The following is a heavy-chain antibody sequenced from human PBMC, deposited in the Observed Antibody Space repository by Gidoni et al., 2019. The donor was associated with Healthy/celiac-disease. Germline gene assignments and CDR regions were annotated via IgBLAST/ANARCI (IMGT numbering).Heavy chain of an antibody. J-gene: IGHJ1*01. CDR1: GYSFTSYW. CDR3: ARADVKSGYSRNQYFQH. D-gene: IGHD6-13*01. V-gene: IGHV5-51*01. Sequence: EVQLVQSGAAVTKPGESLKISCKGSGYSFTSYWIGWVRQMPGKGLEGMGIIYPGDSDTRYSPSFQGQVTISADKSISTAYLQWSSLKASDTAMYYCARADVKSGYSRNQYFQHWGQGTLVTVSS. CDR2: IYPGDSDT.